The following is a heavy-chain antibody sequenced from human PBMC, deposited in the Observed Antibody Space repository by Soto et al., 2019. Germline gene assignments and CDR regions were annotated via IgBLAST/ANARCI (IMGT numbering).Heavy chain of an antibody. CDR1: GFTFSTYC. V-gene: IGHV3-21*01. CDR2: ISATSTYI. CDR3: VRDFARIVGATADAFDV. J-gene: IGHJ3*01. D-gene: IGHD1-26*01. Sequence: PVGSLRLSCAASGFTFSTYCMNWVRQAPGKGLEWVSSISATSTYIYYADSVKGRFSISRDNAKNSLYLQINSLRAEDTAVYYCVRDFARIVGATADAFDVCGQRTMVTVSS.